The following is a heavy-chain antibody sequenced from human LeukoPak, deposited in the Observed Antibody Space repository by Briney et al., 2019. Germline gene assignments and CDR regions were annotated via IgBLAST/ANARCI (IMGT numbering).Heavy chain of an antibody. Sequence: PSETLSLTCAVSGYSISSGHYWGWFRQPPGKGLEWLARIYHDGNTYYNPSLRGRVTISLDTSNNQFPLQLTSVTAADTALYYCARATLAGYTRGWSLGASDIWGQGTKVTVSP. D-gene: IGHD6-19*01. CDR3: ARATLAGYTRGWSLGASDI. J-gene: IGHJ3*02. CDR1: GYSISSGHY. CDR2: IYHDGNT. V-gene: IGHV4-38-2*01.